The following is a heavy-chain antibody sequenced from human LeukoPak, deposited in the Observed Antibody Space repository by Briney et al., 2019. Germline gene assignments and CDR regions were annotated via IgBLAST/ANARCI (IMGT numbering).Heavy chain of an antibody. CDR1: GYTFTNYG. CDR3: AVAGAGTTTPRFLYFDY. J-gene: IGHJ4*02. D-gene: IGHD1-26*01. V-gene: IGHV1-69*13. Sequence: GASVKVSCKASGYTFTNYGISWVRQAPGQGLEWMGGIIPIFGTANYAQKFQGRVTITADESTNTAYMELSSLRSEDTAVYYCAVAGAGTTTPRFLYFDYWGQGTLVTVSS. CDR2: IIPIFGTA.